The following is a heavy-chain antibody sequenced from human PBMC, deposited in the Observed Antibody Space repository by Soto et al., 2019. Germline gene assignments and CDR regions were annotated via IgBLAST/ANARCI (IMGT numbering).Heavy chain of an antibody. V-gene: IGHV4-39*01. D-gene: IGHD3-22*01. J-gene: IGHJ5*02. CDR3: ARQTKDSTGYYNWFDP. Sequence: SETLSLTCTVSGGSVSSSSYFWGWIRQPPGKGLEWIGSISYSGSTYYNPSLKSRVTISVDTSKNQFSLKLSSVTAADTAVYYCARQTKDSTGYYNWFDPWGQGTLVTV. CDR1: GGSVSSSSYF. CDR2: ISYSGST.